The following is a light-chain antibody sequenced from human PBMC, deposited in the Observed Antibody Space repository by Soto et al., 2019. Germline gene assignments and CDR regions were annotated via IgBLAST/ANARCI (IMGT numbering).Light chain of an antibody. CDR1: QSVSSN. J-gene: IGKJ2*01. CDR2: GAS. Sequence: EIVMTQSPATLSVSPGERATLSCRASQSVSSNLAGYQQKPGQAPRLLIYGASTRATGIPARFSGSGSGTEFTLTISSLQSEDFAVYYCQQYSNWPYTFGQGTNLEIK. CDR3: QQYSNWPYT. V-gene: IGKV3-15*01.